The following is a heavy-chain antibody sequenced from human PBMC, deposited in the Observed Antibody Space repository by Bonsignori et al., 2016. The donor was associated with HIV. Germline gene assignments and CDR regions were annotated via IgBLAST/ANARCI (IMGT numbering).Heavy chain of an antibody. Sequence: GGSLRLSCAPSGFDLSPYTINWVRRTPEKGLEWVSSISSSSRYIYYADSVKGRFTISRDNAKNSVFLQMNSLRAEDTAVYYCSKGGPGGTTVYYYMDVWGKGTTVTVSS. CDR3: SKGGPGGTTVYYYMDV. CDR2: ISSSSRYI. V-gene: IGHV3-21*06. CDR1: GFDLSPYT. J-gene: IGHJ6*03. D-gene: IGHD3-16*01.